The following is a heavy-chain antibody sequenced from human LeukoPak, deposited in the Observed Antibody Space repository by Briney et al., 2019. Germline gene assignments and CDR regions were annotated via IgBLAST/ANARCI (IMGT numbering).Heavy chain of an antibody. J-gene: IGHJ6*03. CDR3: ATDLSLGGATNSNLYYMDA. CDR1: GYTFTGYY. V-gene: IGHV1-2*06. D-gene: IGHD1-26*01. Sequence: ASVKVSCKASGYTFTGYYMHWVRQAPGQGLEWMGRINPNSGGTNYAQKFQGRVTMTRDTSISTAYMELSSLRSEDTAVYYCATDLSLGGATNSNLYYMDAWGKGTTVTVSS. CDR2: INPNSGGT.